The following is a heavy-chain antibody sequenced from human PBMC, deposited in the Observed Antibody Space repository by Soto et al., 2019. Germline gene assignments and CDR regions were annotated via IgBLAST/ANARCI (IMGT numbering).Heavy chain of an antibody. V-gene: IGHV4-30-4*01. J-gene: IGHJ4*02. CDR1: GGSISSGDYY. CDR3: ARSTARSGSYEYFDY. D-gene: IGHD3-10*01. CDR2: IYYSGST. Sequence: PSETLYLTCPVSGGSISSGDYYWCWIRQPPGKGLEWIGYIYYSGSTYYNPTLKSRVTRSVDTSKNQFSLKLSSVTAADTAVYYCARSTARSGSYEYFDYWGQGTLVTVSS.